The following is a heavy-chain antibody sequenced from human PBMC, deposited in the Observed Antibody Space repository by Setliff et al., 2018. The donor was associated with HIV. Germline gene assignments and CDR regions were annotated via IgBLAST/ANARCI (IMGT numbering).Heavy chain of an antibody. CDR1: GGTLSTYG. CDR3: ARDPEYYDISASFDY. CDR2: ISAYNGNT. J-gene: IGHJ4*02. Sequence: GASVKVSCKASGGTLSTYGISWVRQAPGQGLEWMGWISAYNGNTNYAQNLQDRVTMTTDTSTSTAYMELRSLTSDDTAVYYCARDPEYYDISASFDYWGQGTLVTVSS. D-gene: IGHD3-22*01. V-gene: IGHV1-18*01.